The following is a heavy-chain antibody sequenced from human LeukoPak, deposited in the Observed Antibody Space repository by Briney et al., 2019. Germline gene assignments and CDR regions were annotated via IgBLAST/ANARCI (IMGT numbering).Heavy chain of an antibody. J-gene: IGHJ4*02. Sequence: GGSLRLSCAASGFTFSSYEMNWVRQAPEKGLEWVSYISSSGSTIYYADSVKGRFTISRDNAKNSLYLQMNSLRAEDTAVYYCARVVVVPAAMLDYWGQGTLVTVSS. CDR3: ARVVVVPAAMLDY. D-gene: IGHD2-2*01. CDR2: ISSSGSTI. V-gene: IGHV3-48*03. CDR1: GFTFSSYE.